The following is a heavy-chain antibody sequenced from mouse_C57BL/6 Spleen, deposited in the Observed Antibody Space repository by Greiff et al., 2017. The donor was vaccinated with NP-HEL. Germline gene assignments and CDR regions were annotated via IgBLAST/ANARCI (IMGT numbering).Heavy chain of an antibody. Sequence: QVQLQQPGAELVMPGASVKLSCKASGYTFTSYWMHWVKQRPGQGLEWIGEIAPSDSYTNYNQKFKGKSTLTVDKSSSTAYMQLSSLTSEDSAVYYCARGVTTGYYFDYWGQGTTLTVSS. CDR1: GYTFTSYW. CDR3: ARGVTTGYYFDY. V-gene: IGHV1-69*01. D-gene: IGHD2-2*01. CDR2: IAPSDSYT. J-gene: IGHJ2*01.